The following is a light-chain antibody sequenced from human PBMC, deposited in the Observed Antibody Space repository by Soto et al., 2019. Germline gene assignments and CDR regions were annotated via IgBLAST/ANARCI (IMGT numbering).Light chain of an antibody. CDR3: QQYNSYPPT. CDR1: QSIGSW. V-gene: IGKV1-5*01. Sequence: DVQMTQSPSTLSASVGDRVTITCRASQSIGSWLAWYQQKPGKAPKLLIYDASNLENGVPSRFSGSGSGTEFALTISSLQADDVATYYCQQYNSYPPTFGGGTKLEIK. J-gene: IGKJ4*01. CDR2: DAS.